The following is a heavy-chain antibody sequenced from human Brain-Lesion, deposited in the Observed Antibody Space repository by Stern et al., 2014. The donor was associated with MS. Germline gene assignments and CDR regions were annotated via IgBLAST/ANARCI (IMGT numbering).Heavy chain of an antibody. CDR1: GYTFTGYY. D-gene: IGHD3-22*01. V-gene: IGHV1-2*04. CDR2: INPKSGGT. Sequence: QVQLVQSGAAVKKPGASVKVSCKASGYTFTGYYMHWVRQAPGQGLEWMGWINPKSGGTNYAQKFQGWVTMTRDTSINTAYMELSRLRSDDTAVYYCATYYYDSTGYNDFWGQGTLVTVSS. CDR3: ATYYYDSTGYNDF. J-gene: IGHJ4*02.